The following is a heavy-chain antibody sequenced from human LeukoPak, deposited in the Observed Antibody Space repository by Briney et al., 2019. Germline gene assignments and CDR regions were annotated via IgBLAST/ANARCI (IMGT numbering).Heavy chain of an antibody. J-gene: IGHJ4*02. CDR1: GYTFTGYY. V-gene: IGHV1-69*13. Sequence: SVKVSCKASGYTFTGYYMHWVRQAPGQGLEWMGGIIPIFGTANYAQKFQGRVTITADESTSTAYMELSSLRSEDTAVYYCARGITGTTLSPFDYWGQGTLVTVSS. D-gene: IGHD1-20*01. CDR3: ARGITGTTLSPFDY. CDR2: IIPIFGTA.